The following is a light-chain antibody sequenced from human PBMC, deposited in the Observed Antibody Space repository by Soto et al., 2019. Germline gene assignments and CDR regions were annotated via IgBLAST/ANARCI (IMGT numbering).Light chain of an antibody. CDR2: EVS. V-gene: IGLV2-8*01. CDR1: SSDIGSYNF. J-gene: IGLJ1*01. Sequence: QSALTQPPSASGSPGQSVTISCTGTSSDIGSYNFVSWYQQHPGKAPKLIIYEVSQRPSGVPDRFSGSKSGNTASLTVSGLQAEDEADYYCGSYADCNHFVFGTGTKLTVL. CDR3: GSYADCNHFV.